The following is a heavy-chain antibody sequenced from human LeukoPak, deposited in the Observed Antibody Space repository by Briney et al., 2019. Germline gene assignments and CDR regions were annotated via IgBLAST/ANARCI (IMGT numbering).Heavy chain of an antibody. CDR1: GASINSHY. CDR3: ARALNPLPGTYYFDY. V-gene: IGHV4-4*07. J-gene: IGHJ4*02. Sequence: SETLSLTCTVSGASINSHYWSWIRQPAGKGLEWIGRIYISGSTNYNSSLQSRVTMSVDTSKNQFSLKLTSVTAADTAVFYCARALNPLPGTYYFDYWGQGTLVTVSS. D-gene: IGHD2-15*01. CDR2: IYISGST.